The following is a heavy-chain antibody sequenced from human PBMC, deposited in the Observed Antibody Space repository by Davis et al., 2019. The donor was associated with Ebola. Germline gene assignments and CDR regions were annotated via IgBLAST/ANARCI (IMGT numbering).Heavy chain of an antibody. CDR2: IRSKANSYAT. Sequence: GESLKISCATSGFTFSGSAMHWVRQASGKGLEWVGRIRSKANSYATTYAASVKGRFTISRDESKNTAYLQLNSLRTEDTAVYYCARGRWLTGYYFDYWGQGTLVTVSS. J-gene: IGHJ4*02. V-gene: IGHV3-73*01. CDR1: GFTFSGSA. CDR3: ARGRWLTGYYFDY. D-gene: IGHD5-24*01.